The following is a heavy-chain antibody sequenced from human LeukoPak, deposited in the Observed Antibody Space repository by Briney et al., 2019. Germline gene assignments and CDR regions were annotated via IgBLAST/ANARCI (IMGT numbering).Heavy chain of an antibody. D-gene: IGHD6-13*01. J-gene: IGHJ4*02. V-gene: IGHV4-30-2*01. Sequence: SETLSLTCAVSSGSISSGGYSWSWIRQPPGKGLEWIGYIYHSGSTYYNPSLKSRVTISVDRSKNQFSLKLSSVTAADTAVYYCARALAAAGIGGSYYFDYWGQGTLVTVSS. CDR2: IYHSGST. CDR1: SGSISSGGYS. CDR3: ARALAAAGIGGSYYFDY.